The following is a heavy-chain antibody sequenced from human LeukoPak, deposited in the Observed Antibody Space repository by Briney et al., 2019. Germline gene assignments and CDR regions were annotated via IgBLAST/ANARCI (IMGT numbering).Heavy chain of an antibody. J-gene: IGHJ5*02. Sequence: PSETLSLTCTVSGGPISSGGYSWSWIRQHPGKGLEWIGYIYYSGSTYYNPSLKSRVTISVDTSKNQFSLKLSSVTAADTAVYYCARVPWGSGYYNNWFDPWGQGTLVTVSS. CDR2: IYYSGST. V-gene: IGHV4-31*03. CDR1: GGPISSGGYS. CDR3: ARVPWGSGYYNNWFDP. D-gene: IGHD3-3*01.